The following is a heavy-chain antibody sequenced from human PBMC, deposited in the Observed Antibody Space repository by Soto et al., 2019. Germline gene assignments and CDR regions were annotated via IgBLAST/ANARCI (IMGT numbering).Heavy chain of an antibody. CDR1: GGSFSGYY. V-gene: IGHV4-34*01. Sequence: SETLSLTCAVYGGSFSGYYWSWIRQPPGKGLEWIGEINHSGSTNYNPSLKSRVTISVDTSKNQFSLKLSSVTAADTAVYYCARGPLGEQQLPRGVTFDYWGQGTLVTVSS. CDR2: INHSGST. CDR3: ARGPLGEQQLPRGVTFDY. J-gene: IGHJ4*02. D-gene: IGHD6-13*01.